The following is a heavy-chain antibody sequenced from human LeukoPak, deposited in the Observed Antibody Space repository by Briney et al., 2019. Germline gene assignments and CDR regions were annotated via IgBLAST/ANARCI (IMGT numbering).Heavy chain of an antibody. J-gene: IGHJ6*02. V-gene: IGHV1-2*02. CDR2: INPNSGGT. CDR1: GYTFTDYY. CDR3: ARDIVVVPAAGDYYYGMDV. D-gene: IGHD2-2*01. Sequence: GASVKVSCKASGYTFTDYYIHWVRQAPGQGLEWMGWINPNSGGTNYAQKFQGRVTMTRDTSISTAYMELSRLRSDDTAVYYCARDIVVVPAAGDYYYGMDVWGQGTTVTVSS.